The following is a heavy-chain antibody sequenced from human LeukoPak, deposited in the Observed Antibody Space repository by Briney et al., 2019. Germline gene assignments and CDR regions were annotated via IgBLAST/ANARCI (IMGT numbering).Heavy chain of an antibody. J-gene: IGHJ5*02. CDR1: GGSISSGGYY. D-gene: IGHD3-3*01. Sequence: PSETLSLTCTVSGGSISSGGYYWSWIRQPPGKGLEWIGEINHSGNTNYNPSLKSRVTISVDTSKNQFSLKLSSVTAADTAVYYCASRYIYYDFWSGYTHRNNWFDPWGQGTLVTVSS. V-gene: IGHV4-39*07. CDR3: ASRYIYYDFWSGYTHRNNWFDP. CDR2: INHSGNT.